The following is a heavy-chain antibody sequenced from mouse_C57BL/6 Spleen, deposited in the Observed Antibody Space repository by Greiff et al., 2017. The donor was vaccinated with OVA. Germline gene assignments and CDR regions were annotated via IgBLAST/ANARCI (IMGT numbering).Heavy chain of an antibody. CDR1: GYTFTSYW. J-gene: IGHJ4*01. CDR2: IDPSDSYT. V-gene: IGHV1-59*01. D-gene: IGHD1-1*01. Sequence: QVQLKESGAELVRPGTSVKLSCKASGYTFTSYWMHWVKQRPGQGLEWIGVIDPSDSYTNYNQKFKGKATLTVDTSSSTAYMQLSSLTSEDSAVYYCARATTVVDYAMDYWGQGTSVTVSS. CDR3: ARATTVVDYAMDY.